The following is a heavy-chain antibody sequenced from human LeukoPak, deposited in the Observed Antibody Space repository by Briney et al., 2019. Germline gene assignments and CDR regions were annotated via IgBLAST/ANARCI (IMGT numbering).Heavy chain of an antibody. CDR2: IYSGGST. J-gene: IGHJ6*02. Sequence: PGGSLRLSCAASGFTVSSNYMSWVRQAPGKGLEWVSVIYSGGSTDYADSVKGRFTISRDNSKNTLYLQMNSLRAEDTAVYYCAKGYSSPSPYYYYGMDVWGQGTTVTVSS. CDR1: GFTVSSNY. D-gene: IGHD6-13*01. V-gene: IGHV3-66*02. CDR3: AKGYSSPSPYYYYGMDV.